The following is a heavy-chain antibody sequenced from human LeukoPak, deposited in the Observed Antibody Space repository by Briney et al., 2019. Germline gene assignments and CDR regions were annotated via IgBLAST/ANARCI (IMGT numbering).Heavy chain of an antibody. V-gene: IGHV4-34*01. J-gene: IGHJ4*02. CDR2: INHSGST. CDR1: GGSFSGYY. CDR3: ARENVGAAESYYFDY. Sequence: SETLSLTCAVYGGSFSGYYWSWIRQPPGKGLEWIGEINHSGSTNYNPSLKSRVTISVDTSKNQFSLKLSSVTAADTAVYYCARENVGAAESYYFDYWGQGTLVTVSS. D-gene: IGHD1-26*01.